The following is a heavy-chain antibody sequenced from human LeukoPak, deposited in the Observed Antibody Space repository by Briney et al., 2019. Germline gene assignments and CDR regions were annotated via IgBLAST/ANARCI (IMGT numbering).Heavy chain of an antibody. D-gene: IGHD2-2*01. CDR3: ARDLGSAAAMDYNMDV. Sequence: GASVKVSCKASGYTFIRNGISWVRQAPGQGLEWMGVINANGGNKDYAQKFQGRITLTRDMSTSTVYMDLSSLRIQDTAVYYCARDLGSAAAMDYNMDVWGQGTTVIVSS. CDR2: INANGGNK. CDR1: GYTFIRNG. J-gene: IGHJ6*02. V-gene: IGHV1-18*01.